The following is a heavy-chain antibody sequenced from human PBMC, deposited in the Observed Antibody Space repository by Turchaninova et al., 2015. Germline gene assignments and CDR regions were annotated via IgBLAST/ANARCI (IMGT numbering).Heavy chain of an antibody. J-gene: IGHJ4*02. V-gene: IGHV3-30*18. CDR2: ILYDGNTE. CDR3: VKDGNAYDFWSGDSASFDS. Sequence: QVQLGASGGGMVQPGGSWRVGGTARGCTVSSFGMHWVRQAPGKGLEWVAFILYDGNTEYYIESVRGRFIISKDNSKNTLSLKMNNLRVEDTAVYYCVKDGNAYDFWSGDSASFDSWGQGTLVTVSS. D-gene: IGHD3-3*01. CDR1: GCTVSSFG.